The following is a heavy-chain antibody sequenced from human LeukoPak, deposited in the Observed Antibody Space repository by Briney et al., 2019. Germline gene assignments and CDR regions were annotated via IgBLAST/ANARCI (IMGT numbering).Heavy chain of an antibody. V-gene: IGHV4-61*02. CDR3: ARIRYSENIDY. CDR2: IYTSGST. Sequence: SETLSLTCTVSGNSISSGDNYWSWIRQPAGKGLEWIGRIYTSGSTNYNPSLKSRVTISGDTSKNQFSLKLSSVTAADTAVYYCARIRYSENIDYWGQGTLVTVSS. J-gene: IGHJ4*02. CDR1: GNSISSGDNY. D-gene: IGHD1-1*01.